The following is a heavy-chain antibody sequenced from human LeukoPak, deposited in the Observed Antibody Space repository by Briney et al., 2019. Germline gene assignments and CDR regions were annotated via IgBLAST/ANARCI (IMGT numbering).Heavy chain of an antibody. CDR3: ASTYDSSGYYDY. V-gene: IGHV3-74*01. CDR2: INSDGSST. J-gene: IGHJ4*02. CDR1: GFTFSSYW. Sequence: PGGSLRLSCAASGFTFSSYWMHWVRQAAGKGLVWVSRINSDGSSTSYADSVKGRFTISRDNAKNTLYLQMNSLRAEDTAVYYCASTYDSSGYYDYWGQGTLVTVSS. D-gene: IGHD3-22*01.